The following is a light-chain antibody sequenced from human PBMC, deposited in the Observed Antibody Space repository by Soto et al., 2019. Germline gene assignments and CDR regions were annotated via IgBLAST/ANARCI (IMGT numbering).Light chain of an antibody. J-gene: IGKJ4*01. CDR1: PSVGSD. Sequence: EIVMTQSPATLSVSPGERATLSCSASPSVGSDLAWYQQKPGQAPRLVIYDIFTRANGVPTRISGSGSGTEFTLTISSLQSEDFAVYYCQQYNSWPLTFGGGTKVEIK. CDR2: DIF. CDR3: QQYNSWPLT. V-gene: IGKV3D-15*01.